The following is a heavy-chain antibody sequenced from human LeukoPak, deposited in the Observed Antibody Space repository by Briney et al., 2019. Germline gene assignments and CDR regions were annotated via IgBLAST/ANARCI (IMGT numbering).Heavy chain of an antibody. CDR3: ARDWGIYGGGSGNERFDY. D-gene: IGHD3-10*01. V-gene: IGHV3-53*01. Sequence: GGSLRLSCAASGFTVSSSYMSWVRQAPGKGLEWVSVFYSGGKTYYTDSVKGRFTISRDNSKNTLYLQMNSLRAEDTAVYYCARDWGIYGGGSGNERFDYWGQGTLVTVSS. CDR1: GFTVSSSY. J-gene: IGHJ4*02. CDR2: FYSGGKT.